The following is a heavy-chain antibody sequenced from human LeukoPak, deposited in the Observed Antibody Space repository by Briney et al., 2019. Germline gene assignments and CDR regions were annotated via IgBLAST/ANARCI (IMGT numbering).Heavy chain of an antibody. V-gene: IGHV4-39*01. CDR2: IYYSGST. D-gene: IGHD6-19*01. J-gene: IGHJ4*02. CDR1: GGSISSTSYY. Sequence: PSETLPLTCTVSGGSISSTSYYWGWIRQPPGKGLELIGSIYYSGSTYYNPSLKSRVTISVDTSKNQFSLKLSSVTAADTAVYYCAGLPWTDSSGWYMFDYWGQGTLVIVSS. CDR3: AGLPWTDSSGWYMFDY.